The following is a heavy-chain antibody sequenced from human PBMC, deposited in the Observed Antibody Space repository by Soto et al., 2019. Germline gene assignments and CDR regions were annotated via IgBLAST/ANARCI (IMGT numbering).Heavy chain of an antibody. V-gene: IGHV5-10-1*01. CDR2: IDPSDSYT. Sequence: PGESLKISCKGSGYSSTSYWISWVRQMPGKGLEWMGRIDPSDSYTNYSPSFQGHVTISADKSISTAYLQWSSLKASDTAMYYCARSHPRDSSSWYYWGQGTLVTVSS. CDR3: ARSHPRDSSSWYY. J-gene: IGHJ4*02. CDR1: GYSSTSYW. D-gene: IGHD6-13*01.